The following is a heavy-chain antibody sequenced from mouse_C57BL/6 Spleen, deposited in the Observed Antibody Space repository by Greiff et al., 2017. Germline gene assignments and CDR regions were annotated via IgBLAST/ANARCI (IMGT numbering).Heavy chain of an antibody. D-gene: IGHD1-1*01. CDR2: ISSGGDYI. J-gene: IGHJ2*01. CDR1: GFTFSSYA. V-gene: IGHV5-9-1*02. CDR3: TRDGATVGAGFDY. Sequence: EVMLVESGAGLVKPGGSLKLSCAASGFTFSSYAMSWVRQTPEKRLEWVAYISSGGDYIYYADTVKGRFTISRDNARNTLYLQMSSLKSEDTAMYYCTRDGATVGAGFDYWGQGTTLTVSS.